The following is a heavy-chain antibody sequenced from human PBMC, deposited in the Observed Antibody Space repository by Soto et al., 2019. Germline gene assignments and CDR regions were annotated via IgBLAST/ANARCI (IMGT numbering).Heavy chain of an antibody. CDR2: IIPNSGST. J-gene: IGHJ4*02. D-gene: IGHD3-10*01. CDR3: ARDARGDEAPMDY. V-gene: IGHV1-69*13. Sequence: GASVKVSCKASGGTFSSYAISWVRQAPGQGLEWMGEIIPNSGSTNYAQKFQGRVTMTGDASTSTAYMELSRLRSEDTAVYYCARDARGDEAPMDYWGQGSLVTVSS. CDR1: GGTFSSYA.